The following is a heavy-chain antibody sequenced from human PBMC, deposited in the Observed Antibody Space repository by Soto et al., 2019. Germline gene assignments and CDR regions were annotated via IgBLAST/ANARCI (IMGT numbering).Heavy chain of an antibody. D-gene: IGHD6-19*01. Sequence: ASVKVSCKASGYTFTGYYMHWLRQAPGQGLEWMGWINPNSGGTNYAQKFQGRVTMTRDTSISTAYMELSRLRSDDTAVYYCARDYADSSGWYLVYGMDVWGQGTTVTSP. CDR2: INPNSGGT. V-gene: IGHV1-2*02. CDR3: ARDYADSSGWYLVYGMDV. J-gene: IGHJ6*02. CDR1: GYTFTGYY.